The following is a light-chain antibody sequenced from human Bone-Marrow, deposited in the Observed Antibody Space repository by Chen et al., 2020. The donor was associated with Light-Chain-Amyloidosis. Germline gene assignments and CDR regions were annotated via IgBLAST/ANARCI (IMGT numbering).Light chain of an antibody. Sequence: SYELTQPPSVSASPGQTARLTCSGDDLPTKYAYWYQQKPGQAPVLVIHRDTERPSGISERFSGSSSGTTATLTSSGVQAEDEADYHCQSADSSGTYEVIFGGGTKLTVL. CDR3: QSADSSGTYEVI. CDR1: DLPTKY. J-gene: IGLJ2*01. V-gene: IGLV3-25*03. CDR2: RDT.